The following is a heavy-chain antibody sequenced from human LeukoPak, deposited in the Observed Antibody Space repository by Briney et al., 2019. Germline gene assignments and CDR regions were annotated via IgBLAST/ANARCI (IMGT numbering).Heavy chain of an antibody. J-gene: IGHJ4*02. CDR2: ISYDGSNK. CDR3: AKDWTDLDY. Sequence: GGSLRLSCAASGFTFSSYGMHWVRQAPGKGLEWVAVISYDGSNKYYADSVKGRFTISRDNSKNTLYLQMNSLRAEDTAVYYCAKDWTDLDYWGQGTLVTVSP. D-gene: IGHD3/OR15-3a*01. CDR1: GFTFSSYG. V-gene: IGHV3-30*18.